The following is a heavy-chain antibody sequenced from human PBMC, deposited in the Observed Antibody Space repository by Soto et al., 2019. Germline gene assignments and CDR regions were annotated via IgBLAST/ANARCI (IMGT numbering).Heavy chain of an antibody. CDR1: GGSTSSGGYS. CDR3: GRGDYANAFDI. V-gene: IGHV4-30-2*01. Sequence: QLQLQESGSGLVTPSQTLSLTCAVSGGSTSSGGYSWNWIRQPPGKGLEWIGNIYHSGSTYYNASLKSRVTISVDRSKNQFSLKLSSVTAADTAVYYCGRGDYANAFDIWGQGTMVTVSS. D-gene: IGHD4-17*01. J-gene: IGHJ3*02. CDR2: IYHSGST.